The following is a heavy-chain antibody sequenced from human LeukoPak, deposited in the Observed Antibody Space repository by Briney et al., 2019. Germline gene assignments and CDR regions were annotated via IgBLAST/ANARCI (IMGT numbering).Heavy chain of an antibody. J-gene: IGHJ4*02. CDR3: ARGLNGDYVWGSYRGYYFDY. CDR2: IKQDGSEK. CDR1: GFTFSSYW. D-gene: IGHD3-16*02. Sequence: GGSLRLSCAASGFTFSSYWMSWVRQAPGKGLEWVANIKQDGSEKYYVDSVKGRFTISRDNAKNSLYLQMNSLRAEDTAVYYCARGLNGDYVWGSYRGYYFDYWGQGTLVTVSS. V-gene: IGHV3-7*01.